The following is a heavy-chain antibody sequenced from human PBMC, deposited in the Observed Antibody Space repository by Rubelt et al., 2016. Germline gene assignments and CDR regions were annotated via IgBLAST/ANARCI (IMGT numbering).Heavy chain of an antibody. D-gene: IGHD4-11*01. CDR2: ITSTSGTI. Sequence: EVQLVESGGGLVQPGGSLRLSCAASGFTFSSYSMNWVRQAPGTGLEWLSFITSTSGTIYYADSVKGRLTLYRDSVKDVLFLQMNSLRAEVTAVYYCARYSNHDCWGQGTLVTVSA. CDR3: ARYSNHDC. J-gene: IGHJ4*02. CDR1: GFTFSSYS. V-gene: IGHV3-48*04.